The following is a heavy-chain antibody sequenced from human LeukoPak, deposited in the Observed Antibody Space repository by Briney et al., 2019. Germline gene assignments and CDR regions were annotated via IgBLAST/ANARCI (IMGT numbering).Heavy chain of an antibody. J-gene: IGHJ4*02. Sequence: SETPSLTCAVYGGSFSGYYWSWIRQPPGKGLEWIGEINHSGSTNYNPSLKSRVTISVDTSKNQFSLKLSSVTAADTAVYYCARDYSSGIAVAGSSFNTPVFDYWGQGTLVTVSS. CDR1: GGSFSGYY. D-gene: IGHD6-19*01. CDR2: INHSGST. V-gene: IGHV4-34*01. CDR3: ARDYSSGIAVAGSSFNTPVFDY.